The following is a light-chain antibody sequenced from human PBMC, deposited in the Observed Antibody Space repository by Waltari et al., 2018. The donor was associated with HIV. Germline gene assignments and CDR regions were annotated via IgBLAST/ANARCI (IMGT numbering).Light chain of an antibody. Sequence: QSVLTQPPPASGSPGQSVTIPCTGTSSDVGGYQYVSWYQQHPGKAPKLMIYEVSKRPSGVPDRFSGSKSGNTASLTVSGLQAEDEADYYCSSYAGSNNVVFGGGTKLTVL. CDR2: EVS. J-gene: IGLJ2*01. V-gene: IGLV2-8*01. CDR1: SSDVGGYQY. CDR3: SSYAGSNNVV.